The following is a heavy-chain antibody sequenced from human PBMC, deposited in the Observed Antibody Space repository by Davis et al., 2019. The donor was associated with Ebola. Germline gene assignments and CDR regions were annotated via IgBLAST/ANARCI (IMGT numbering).Heavy chain of an antibody. CDR1: GGSVSSGSYY. D-gene: IGHD3-3*01. J-gene: IGHJ5*02. Sequence: MPGGSLRLSCTVSGGSVSSGSYYWSWIRQPPGKGLEGFGYFYYSGSTNYNPPLKSRVTISVDTSRNQFSLRLSSVTAADTAVYYCARDPLWSGYYDAWGQGTLVTVSS. CDR2: FYYSGST. CDR3: ARDPLWSGYYDA. V-gene: IGHV4-61*01.